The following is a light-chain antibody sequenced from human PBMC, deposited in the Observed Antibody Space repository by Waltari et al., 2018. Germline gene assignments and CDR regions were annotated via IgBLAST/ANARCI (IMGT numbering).Light chain of an antibody. CDR1: NSNVGINY. CDR2: RNN. J-gene: IGLJ1*01. Sequence: QSVLTQPPSVSGAPGQRVTISCSGSNSNVGINYVSWFQHVPGAAPRLLIYRNNQRPSGFPDRFSGSKSGSSASLAISGLRSEDDADYYCAAWDVSLRGIFGTGTRVTVL. V-gene: IGLV1-47*01. CDR3: AAWDVSLRGI.